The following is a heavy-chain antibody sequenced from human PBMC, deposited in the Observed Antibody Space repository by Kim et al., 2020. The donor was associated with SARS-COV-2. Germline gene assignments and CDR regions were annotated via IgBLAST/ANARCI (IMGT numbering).Heavy chain of an antibody. V-gene: IGHV3-7*01. D-gene: IGHD6-13*01. J-gene: IGHJ3*02. CDR3: ARFFASSSSGNAFDI. Sequence: DSVKGRFTISRDNAKNSLYLQMNSLRAEDTAVYYCARFFASSSSGNAFDIWGQGTMVTVSS.